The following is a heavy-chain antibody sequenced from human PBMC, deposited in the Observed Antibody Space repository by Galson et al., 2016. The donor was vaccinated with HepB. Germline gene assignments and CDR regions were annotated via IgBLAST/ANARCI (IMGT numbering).Heavy chain of an antibody. CDR1: GGSISSHTFF. V-gene: IGHV4-39*02. J-gene: IGHJ4*02. CDR3: AKVKAVAAPFDS. D-gene: IGHD6-19*01. Sequence: SETLSLTCTVSGGSISSHTFFWGWIRQSPGKGLEWIGSVFYSGTTYYNPSLKSRVTVSVDTSKNQFSLQLKSVTAADTAVYYCAKVKAVAAPFDSWGQGRLVIVSS. CDR2: VFYSGTT.